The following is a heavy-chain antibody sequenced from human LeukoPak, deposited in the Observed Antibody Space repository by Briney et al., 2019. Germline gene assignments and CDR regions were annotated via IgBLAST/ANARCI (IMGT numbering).Heavy chain of an antibody. J-gene: IGHJ4*02. Sequence: SETLSLTCTVSGGSISINHWSWIRQPAGKGLEWIGQIHTSGSTNYNPPLKSRVTMSIDTPENQLSLTIRSVTAAETAVYYCARRDISSGWSFDYWGQGTLVTVSS. CDR1: GGSISINH. CDR3: ARRDISSGWSFDY. CDR2: IHTSGST. V-gene: IGHV4-4*07. D-gene: IGHD6-19*01.